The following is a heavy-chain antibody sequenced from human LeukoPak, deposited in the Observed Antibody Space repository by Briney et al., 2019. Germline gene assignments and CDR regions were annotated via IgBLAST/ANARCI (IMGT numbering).Heavy chain of an antibody. V-gene: IGHV4-34*01. CDR2: INHSGST. CDR3: ARGRKDYGDYAIDY. D-gene: IGHD4-17*01. J-gene: IGHJ4*02. CDR1: GGSFSGYY. Sequence: SETLSLTCAGYGGSFSGYYWSWIRQPPGRGLEWIGEINHSGSTNYNPSLKSRVTISVVTSKNQFSLKLSSVTAADTAVSYCARGRKDYGDYAIDYWGQGTLVTVSS.